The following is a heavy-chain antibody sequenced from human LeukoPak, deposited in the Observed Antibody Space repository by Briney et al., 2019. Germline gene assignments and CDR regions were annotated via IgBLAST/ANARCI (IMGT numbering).Heavy chain of an antibody. D-gene: IGHD2-2*01. CDR1: GYTFTGYY. J-gene: IGHJ6*02. CDR2: INPNSGGT. Sequence: ASVKVSCKASGYTFTGYYMHWVRQAPGQGLEWMGWINPNSGGTNYAQKFQCRVTMTKDTSISTAYMELSRLRSDDTAVYYCARFAACSSTSCYGGAYYYYGMDVWGQGTTVTVSS. CDR3: ARFAACSSTSCYGGAYYYYGMDV. V-gene: IGHV1-2*02.